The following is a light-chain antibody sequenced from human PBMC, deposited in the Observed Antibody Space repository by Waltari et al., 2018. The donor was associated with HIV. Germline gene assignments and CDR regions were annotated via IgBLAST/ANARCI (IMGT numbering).Light chain of an antibody. Sequence: QSVLTQPPSVSAAPGQRVTISCSGSSYNIGYNYVSWYQQLPGTAPNLLLYDNNKRPSGSPDRFSGSKAGASATMGITGLQTGDEADYYCGTWDSSLSAGVFGGGTKLTVL. J-gene: IGLJ2*01. V-gene: IGLV1-51*01. CDR2: DNN. CDR3: GTWDSSLSAGV. CDR1: SYNIGYNY.